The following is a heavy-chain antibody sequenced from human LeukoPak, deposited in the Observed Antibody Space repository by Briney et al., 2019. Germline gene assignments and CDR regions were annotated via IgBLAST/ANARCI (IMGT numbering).Heavy chain of an antibody. D-gene: IGHD5-24*01. CDR1: GGTFSSYA. CDR3: ARIRDGYNDAYDI. Sequence: ASVKVSCKASGGTFSSYAISWVRQAPGQGLEWMGLINPGGANTNYAQNFQGRVTMTRDTSTSTVYMELSSLRSEDTAIYYCARIRDGYNDAYDIWGQGTVVTVPS. V-gene: IGHV1-46*01. CDR2: INPGGANT. J-gene: IGHJ3*02.